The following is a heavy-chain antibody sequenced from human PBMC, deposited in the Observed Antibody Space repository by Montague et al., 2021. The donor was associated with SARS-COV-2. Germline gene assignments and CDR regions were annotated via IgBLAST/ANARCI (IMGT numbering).Heavy chain of an antibody. CDR1: RDSISGHNYF. CDR2: VDYSGLT. D-gene: IGHD3-10*01. CDR3: AKDGEARAWGTFDI. V-gene: IGHV4-39*07. J-gene: IGHJ3*02. Sequence: SETLSLTCTVSRDSISGHNYFWAWIRQPPGKGLEWIGSVDYSGLTFYNPSLESRVTISVDTSKKQFSLKVNSVTAADTAVYYCAKDGEARAWGTFDIWGQGTMVTVSS.